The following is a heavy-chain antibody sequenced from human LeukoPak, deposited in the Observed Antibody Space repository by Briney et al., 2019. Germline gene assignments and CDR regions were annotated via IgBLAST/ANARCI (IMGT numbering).Heavy chain of an antibody. J-gene: IGHJ4*02. Sequence: ASVKVSCKASGYTFTGQYIHWVRQAPGQGLEWMGWIDPNSGGTNYAQKFQGRVTMTRDTSISTVYMELSRLTSDDTAVYYCASRSASGNWFIAYWGQGSLVTLSS. CDR3: ASRSASGNWFIAY. CDR2: IDPNSGGT. D-gene: IGHD3-10*01. V-gene: IGHV1-2*02. CDR1: GYTFTGQY.